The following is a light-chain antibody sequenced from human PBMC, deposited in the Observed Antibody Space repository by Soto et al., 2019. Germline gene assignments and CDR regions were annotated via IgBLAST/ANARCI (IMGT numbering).Light chain of an antibody. Sequence: DIQMTQSPSSLSASVGDRVTITCRASQSISNYLNWYQQKPGKAPKLLIYAASSLQSGVPSRFSGSGSGTDFTLTISSLQPEDFATYYCQQSYSNLLTFGGGTKVEIK. V-gene: IGKV1-39*01. CDR2: AAS. J-gene: IGKJ4*01. CDR1: QSISNY. CDR3: QQSYSNLLT.